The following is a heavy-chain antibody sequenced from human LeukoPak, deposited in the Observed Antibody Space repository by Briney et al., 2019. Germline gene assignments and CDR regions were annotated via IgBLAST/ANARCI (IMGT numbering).Heavy chain of an antibody. CDR3: AFYGGNSLRDY. D-gene: IGHD4-23*01. V-gene: IGHV4-59*12. CDR1: GGSISNYY. Sequence: SETLSLTCTVSGGSISNYYWSWIRQPPGKGLEWIGYIYYSGSTNYNPSLKSRVTISVDTSKNQFSLKLSSVTAADTAVYYCAFYGGNSLRDYWGQGTLVTVSS. J-gene: IGHJ4*02. CDR2: IYYSGST.